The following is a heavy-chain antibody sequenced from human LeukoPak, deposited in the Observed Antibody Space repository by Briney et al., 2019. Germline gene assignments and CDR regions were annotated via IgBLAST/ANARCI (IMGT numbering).Heavy chain of an antibody. Sequence: ASVKVSCKASGGTFSSYAISWVRQAPGQGLEWMGGIIPIFGTANYAQKFQGRVTITADKSTSTAYMELSSLRSEDTAVYYCARGRPMVNYDILTGYNPYYYYYMDVWGKGTTVTVSS. CDR3: ARGRPMVNYDILTGYNPYYYYYMDV. J-gene: IGHJ6*03. V-gene: IGHV1-69*06. CDR1: GGTFSSYA. D-gene: IGHD3-9*01. CDR2: IIPIFGTA.